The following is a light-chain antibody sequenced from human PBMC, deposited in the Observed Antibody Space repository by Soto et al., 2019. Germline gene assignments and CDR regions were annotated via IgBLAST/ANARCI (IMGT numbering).Light chain of an antibody. J-gene: IGKJ1*01. CDR3: QHSYSSPWT. CDR1: QSISSY. V-gene: IGKV1-39*01. CDR2: TAS. Sequence: DIQMTQSPSILSASVGDRVTITCRASQSISSYLNWYQQKPGKAPKLLIYTASNLQSGVPSRFSGSGSGTDFTLTISSLQPGDFATYYCQHSYSSPWTFGQGTKVDIK.